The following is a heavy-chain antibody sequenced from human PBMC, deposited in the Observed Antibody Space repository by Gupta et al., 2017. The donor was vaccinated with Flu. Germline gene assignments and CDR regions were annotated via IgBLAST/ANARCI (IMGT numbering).Heavy chain of an antibody. CDR3: ARHHGPRIAATAVDY. J-gene: IGHJ4*02. D-gene: IGHD6-13*01. Sequence: QLQLQESGPGLVKPSETLSLTCTVSGGSLSSSSYYWGWIRQPPGKGLEWIGSIYYSGSTYYNPSLKSRVTISVDTSKNQFSLKLSSVTAADTAVYYCARHHGPRIAATAVDYWGQGTLVTVSS. V-gene: IGHV4-39*01. CDR1: GGSLSSSSYY. CDR2: IYYSGST.